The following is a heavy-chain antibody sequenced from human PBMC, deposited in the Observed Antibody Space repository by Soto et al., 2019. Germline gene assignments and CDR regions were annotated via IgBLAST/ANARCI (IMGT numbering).Heavy chain of an antibody. CDR1: GGTFSSYA. CDR2: IIPIFGTA. D-gene: IGHD3-16*01. V-gene: IGHV1-69*12. Sequence: QVQLVQSGAEVKKPGSSVKVSCKASGGTFSSYAISWVRQAPGQGLEWMGGIIPIFGTANYAQKFQGRVTMTADEATSTAYRGLSSVRSEDTAVYYSARRPIPGEDYYYYYGMDVWGQGTTVTVSS. CDR3: ARRPIPGEDYYYYYGMDV. J-gene: IGHJ6*02.